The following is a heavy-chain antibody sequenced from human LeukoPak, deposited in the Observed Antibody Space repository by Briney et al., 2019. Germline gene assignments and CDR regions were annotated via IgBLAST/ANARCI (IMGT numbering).Heavy chain of an antibody. V-gene: IGHV3-23*01. D-gene: IGHD2-15*01. J-gene: IGHJ5*02. CDR3: AKDVIIQVVDATFDP. Sequence: GGSLRLSCAASGFTFSSYAMSWVRQAPGKGLEWVSAISGSGGSTYYADSVKGRFTISRDNSKNTLYLQMNSLRAEGTAVYYCAKDVIIQVVDATFDPWGQGTLVKVSS. CDR2: ISGSGGST. CDR1: GFTFSSYA.